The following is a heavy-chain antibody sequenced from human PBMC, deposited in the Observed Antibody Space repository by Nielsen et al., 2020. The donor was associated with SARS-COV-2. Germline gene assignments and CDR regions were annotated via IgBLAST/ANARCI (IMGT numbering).Heavy chain of an antibody. CDR1: GFTFSKYS. Sequence: GESPKISCAASGFTFSKYSMNWVRQAPGKGLEWVSSISSSSGYIYYVDSVKGRFTISRDNAKNSLYLQMNSLRTEDTAVYYCSLGAERDYYYGMDVWGQGTTVTVSS. CDR3: SLGAERDYYYGMDV. CDR2: ISSSSGYI. V-gene: IGHV3-21*01. J-gene: IGHJ6*02.